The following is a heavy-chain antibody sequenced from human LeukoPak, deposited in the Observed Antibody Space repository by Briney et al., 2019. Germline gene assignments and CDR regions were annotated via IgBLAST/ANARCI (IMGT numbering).Heavy chain of an antibody. CDR2: ISGSGGST. D-gene: IGHD6-19*01. V-gene: IGHV3-23*01. Sequence: GGSLRLSCAASGFTFSSYGMSWVRQAPGKGLEWVSGISGSGGSTHYADSVKGRFTISRDNSKNTLYLQMNSLRAEDTAVYYCAKEQGGWYWVIDYWGQGTLVTVSS. CDR3: AKEQGGWYWVIDY. CDR1: GFTFSSYG. J-gene: IGHJ4*02.